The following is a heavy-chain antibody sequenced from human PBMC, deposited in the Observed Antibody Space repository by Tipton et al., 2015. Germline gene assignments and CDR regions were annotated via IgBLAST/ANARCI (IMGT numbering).Heavy chain of an antibody. CDR1: GGSVSSGSYY. D-gene: IGHD3-3*01. V-gene: IGHV4-61*01. CDR3: AGPRGMPAIFGLPWDYYFDY. CDR2: ISYTETS. J-gene: IGHJ4*02. Sequence: TLSLTCTVSGGSVSSGSYYWSWIRQPPGKGLEWIGYISYTETSHYNASLKSRVTISIDTSKKQFSLKLDSVTAADTAVYYCAGPRGMPAIFGLPWDYYFDYWGQGALVTVSS.